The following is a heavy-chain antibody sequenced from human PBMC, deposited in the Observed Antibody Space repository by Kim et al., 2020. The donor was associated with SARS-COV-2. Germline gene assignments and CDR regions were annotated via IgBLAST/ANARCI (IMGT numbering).Heavy chain of an antibody. J-gene: IGHJ4*02. D-gene: IGHD2-21*02. CDR3: AKPSCGGDCYSAFDY. Sequence: GGSLRLSCAASGFTFSSYAMSWVRQAPGKGLEWVSAISGSGGSTYYADSVKGRFTISRDNSKNTLYLQMNSLRAEDTAVYYCAKPSCGGDCYSAFDYWGQGTLVTVSS. V-gene: IGHV3-23*01. CDR2: ISGSGGST. CDR1: GFTFSSYA.